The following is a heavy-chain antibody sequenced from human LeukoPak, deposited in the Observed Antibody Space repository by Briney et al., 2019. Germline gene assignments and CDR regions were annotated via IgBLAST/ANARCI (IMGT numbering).Heavy chain of an antibody. J-gene: IGHJ5*02. CDR2: ISSSSSYI. CDR1: GFIFSSYG. Sequence: PGGSLRLSCAASGFIFSSYGMHWVRQAPGKGLEWVSSISSSSSYIYYADSVKGRFTISRDNSKNTLYLQMNSLRAEDTAVYYCARGVDTAMITGGYNWFDPWGQGTPVTVSS. V-gene: IGHV3-21*01. CDR3: ARGVDTAMITGGYNWFDP. D-gene: IGHD5-18*01.